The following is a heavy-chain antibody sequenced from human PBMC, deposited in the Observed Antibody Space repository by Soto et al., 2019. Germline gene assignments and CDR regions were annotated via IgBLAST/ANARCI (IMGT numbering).Heavy chain of an antibody. J-gene: IGHJ4*02. CDR1: GGSFSGYY. V-gene: IGHV4-34*01. D-gene: IGHD5-18*01. CDR2: INHSGST. CDR3: ARGFGYSYGYVLVY. Sequence: QVQLQQWGAGLLKPSETLSLTCAVYGGSFSGYYWSWIRQPPGKGLEWMGEINHSGSTNYNPSLKSRVTISVDTSKNQFSLKLSSVTAADTAVYYCARGFGYSYGYVLVYWGQGTLVTVSS.